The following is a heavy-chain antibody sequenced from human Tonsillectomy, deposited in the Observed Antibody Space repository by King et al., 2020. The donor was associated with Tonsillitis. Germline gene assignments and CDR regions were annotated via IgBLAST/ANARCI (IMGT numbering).Heavy chain of an antibody. CDR2: ISSSSSYT. CDR3: AGDEDCSGGSCCYYGMDV. CDR1: GFTFSDYY. V-gene: IGHV3-11*06. J-gene: IGHJ6*02. D-gene: IGHD2-15*01. Sequence: VQLVESGGGLVKPGGSLRLSCAASGFTFSDYYMSWIRQAPGKGLEWVSYISSSSSYTNYADSVKGRFTISRDNAKNSLYLQMNSLRAEDTAVYYCAGDEDCSGGSCCYYGMDVWGQGTTVTVSS.